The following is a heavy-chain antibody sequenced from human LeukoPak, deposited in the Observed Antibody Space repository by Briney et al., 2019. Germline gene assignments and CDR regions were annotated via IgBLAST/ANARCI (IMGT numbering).Heavy chain of an antibody. V-gene: IGHV4-59*01. CDR2: IYYSGST. D-gene: IGHD3-3*01. CDR1: GGSISSYY. CDR3: ARVKSSRVWPEWYFDY. Sequence: SETLSLTCTVSGGSISSYYWSWIRQPPGKGLEWIGYIYYSGSTNYNPSLKSRVTISVDTSKNQFSLKLSSVTAADTAVYYCARVKSSRVWPEWYFDYWGQGTLVTVSS. J-gene: IGHJ4*02.